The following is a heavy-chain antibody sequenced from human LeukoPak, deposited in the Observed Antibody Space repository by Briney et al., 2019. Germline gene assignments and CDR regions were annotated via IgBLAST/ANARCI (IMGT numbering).Heavy chain of an antibody. J-gene: IGHJ4*02. CDR3: ARRAYYYDSSGYLPDY. Sequence: GSLRLSCAASGFTFSSYSMNWVRQAPGKGLEWVSSISSSSSYIYYADSVKGRFTISRDNAKNSLHLQMNSLRAEDTAVYYCARRAYYYDSSGYLPDYWGQGTLVTVSS. V-gene: IGHV3-21*01. D-gene: IGHD3-22*01. CDR2: ISSSSSYI. CDR1: GFTFSSYS.